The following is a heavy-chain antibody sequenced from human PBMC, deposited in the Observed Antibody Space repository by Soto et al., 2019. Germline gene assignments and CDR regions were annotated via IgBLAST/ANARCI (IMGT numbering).Heavy chain of an antibody. J-gene: IGHJ4*02. CDR2: IIPIFGTA. Sequence: ASVKVSCKASGGTFSSYAISWVRQAPGQGLEWMGGIIPIFGTANYAQKFQGRVTITADESTSTAYMELNSLRAEDTAVYYCAKDYSTVTTDPLSVVLFDYWGQGALVTVSS. D-gene: IGHD4-17*01. CDR3: AKDYSTVTTDPLSVVLFDY. V-gene: IGHV1-69*13. CDR1: GGTFSSYA.